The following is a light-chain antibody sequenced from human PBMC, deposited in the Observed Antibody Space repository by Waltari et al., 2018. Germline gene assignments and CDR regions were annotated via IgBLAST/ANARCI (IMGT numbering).Light chain of an antibody. CDR3: QQYDTWPYT. CDR1: QTVSIN. J-gene: IGKJ2*01. V-gene: IGKV3-15*01. Sequence: IVMTQSPATLSVSPGESATLSCRASQTVSINLAWYQQKPGQAPRLLIYATSTRATGIPARFSGGGSGTEFTLTISSLQSEDFAVYYCQQYDTWPYTFGQGTKLEIK. CDR2: ATS.